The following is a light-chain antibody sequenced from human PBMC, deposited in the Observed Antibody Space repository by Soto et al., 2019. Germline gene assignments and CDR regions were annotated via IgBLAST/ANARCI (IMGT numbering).Light chain of an antibody. V-gene: IGKV3-11*01. CDR1: QSVSSY. CDR2: DAS. Sequence: EIVLTQSPATLSLSPGERATLSCRASQSVSSYLAWYQQKPGQAPRLLIYDASNRATGIPARFSGGGLGTDFTLPISSLEPEDFAVYYCQQRFNWPRFTFGQGTKLEIK. J-gene: IGKJ2*01. CDR3: QQRFNWPRFT.